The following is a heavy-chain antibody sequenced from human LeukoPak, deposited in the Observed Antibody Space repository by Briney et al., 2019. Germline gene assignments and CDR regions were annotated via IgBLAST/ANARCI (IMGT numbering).Heavy chain of an antibody. CDR1: GFTFSGSA. J-gene: IGHJ6*02. V-gene: IGHV3-73*01. D-gene: IGHD1-26*01. CDR3: TRPYYSVGYYGMDV. CDR2: IRSKANSYAA. Sequence: GGSLKLSCAASGFTFSGSAMHWVRQASGKGLEWVGRIRSKANSYAAAYAASVKGRFTISRDDSKNTAYLQMNSLKTEDTAVYYCTRPYYSVGYYGMDVWGQGTTVTVSS.